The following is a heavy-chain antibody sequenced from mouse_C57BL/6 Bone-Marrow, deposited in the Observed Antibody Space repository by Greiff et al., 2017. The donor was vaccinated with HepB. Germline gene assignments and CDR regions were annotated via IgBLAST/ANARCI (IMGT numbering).Heavy chain of an antibody. Sequence: VQLQQPGAELVRPGSSVKLSCKASGYTFTSYWMDWVKQRPGQGLEWIGNIYPSDSETPYNQKFKDKATLTVDKSSSTAYMQLSSLTSEDSAVYYCARGGGWLLKYFDVWGTGTTVTVSA. D-gene: IGHD2-3*01. CDR3: ARGGGWLLKYFDV. V-gene: IGHV1-61*01. J-gene: IGHJ1*03. CDR1: GYTFTSYW. CDR2: IYPSDSET.